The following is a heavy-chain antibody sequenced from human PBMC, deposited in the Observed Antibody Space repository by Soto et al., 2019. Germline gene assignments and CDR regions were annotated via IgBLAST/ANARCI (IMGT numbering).Heavy chain of an antibody. CDR2: TYHSGTT. J-gene: IGHJ4*02. V-gene: IGHV4-4*02. D-gene: IGHD3-16*01. CDR1: VGSIGPPDW. Sequence: QVQLQESGPGLVEPSGTLALTCGVSVGSIGPPDWWSWVRQSPGKGLEWLGDTYHSGTTNFNPSLKSRLTMSVDKSTNQFSLKLTSVTAADTAVYYCAKVGGVGSMKVFFDSWGQGILVTVTS. CDR3: AKVGGVGSMKVFFDS.